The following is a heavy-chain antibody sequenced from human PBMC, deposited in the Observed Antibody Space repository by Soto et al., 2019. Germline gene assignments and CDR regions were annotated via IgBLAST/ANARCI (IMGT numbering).Heavy chain of an antibody. D-gene: IGHD1-26*01. CDR2: TSYDGGNK. CDR3: AKAILGTVPLFGMDV. Sequence: QVQLVESGGGVVQPGRSLRLSCEASGFTFSNYAMHWVRQAPGKGPEWLAVTSYDGGNKYYADLGKGRFTISRDNAKNTQFLQMDSLRVEDTAIYYCAKAILGTVPLFGMDVWGQGTTVTVSS. V-gene: IGHV3-30*04. CDR1: GFTFSNYA. J-gene: IGHJ6*02.